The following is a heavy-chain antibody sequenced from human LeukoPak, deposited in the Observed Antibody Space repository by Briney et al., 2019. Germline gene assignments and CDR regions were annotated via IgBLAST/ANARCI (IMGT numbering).Heavy chain of an antibody. J-gene: IGHJ3*02. CDR2: IYYSGST. Sequence: SETLSLTCTVSGGSVSSYYWSWIRQPPGKGLEWIGYIYYSGSTNYNPSLKSRVTISVDTSKNQFSLKLSSVTAADTAVYYCARYWAAGDAFDIWGQGRMVTGSS. V-gene: IGHV4-59*02. CDR3: ARYWAAGDAFDI. D-gene: IGHD6-13*01. CDR1: GGSVSSYY.